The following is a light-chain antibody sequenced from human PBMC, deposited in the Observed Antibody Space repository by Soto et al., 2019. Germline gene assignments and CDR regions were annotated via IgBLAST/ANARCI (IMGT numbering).Light chain of an antibody. CDR1: SSNIGSNY. J-gene: IGLJ2*01. CDR2: SNN. CDR3: AAWDDSLSAVV. Sequence: LTQPPSASGTPGQRVTISCSGSSSNIGSNYVYWYQQLPGTAPKLLIYSNNQRPSGVPDRFSGSKSGTSASLAISGLRSEDEADYYCAAWDDSLSAVVFGGGTKLTVL. V-gene: IGLV1-47*02.